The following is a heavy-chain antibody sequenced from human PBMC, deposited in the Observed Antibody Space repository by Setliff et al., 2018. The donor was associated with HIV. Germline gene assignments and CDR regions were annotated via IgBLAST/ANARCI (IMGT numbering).Heavy chain of an antibody. Sequence: PSETLSLTCTVSGGSINSYCWNWIRQPPGKGLEWIGYIFASGSSLYNPSLQSRVSISIDTSKNQFSLKLSSVTAADPAVYYCAREKGRYFDWSHTRDAFDIWGQGTMVTVSS. CDR2: IFASGSS. CDR1: GGSINSYC. J-gene: IGHJ3*02. D-gene: IGHD3-9*01. CDR3: AREKGRYFDWSHTRDAFDI. V-gene: IGHV4-4*09.